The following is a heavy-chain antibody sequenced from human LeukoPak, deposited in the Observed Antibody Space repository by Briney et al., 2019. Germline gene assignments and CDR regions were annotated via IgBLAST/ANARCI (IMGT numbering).Heavy chain of an antibody. V-gene: IGHV4-59*01. CDR2: IYYSGST. CDR1: GGSISSYY. CDR3: ARVPYDYGDYGDAFDI. D-gene: IGHD4-17*01. J-gene: IGHJ3*02. Sequence: KPSETLSLTCTVSGGSISSYYWSWIRQPPGKGLEWFGYIYYSGSTNYNPSLKSRVTISVDTSKNQFSLKLSSVTAADTAVYYCARVPYDYGDYGDAFDIWGQGAMVTVSS.